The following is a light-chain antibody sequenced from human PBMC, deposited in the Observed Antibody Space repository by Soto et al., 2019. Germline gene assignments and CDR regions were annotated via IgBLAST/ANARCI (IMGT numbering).Light chain of an antibody. J-gene: IGKJ4*01. V-gene: IGKV1-39*01. CDR2: VAS. CDR1: QNINRY. CDR3: QQSYSSRLT. Sequence: EIELTQSPSSLSASVVDRVTITCRASQNINRYLNWYQQKPGKAPKVLILVASSLESGVPSRFSGSGSGTDFTLTISSLQPEDFATYYCQQSYSSRLTFGGGTKVDIK.